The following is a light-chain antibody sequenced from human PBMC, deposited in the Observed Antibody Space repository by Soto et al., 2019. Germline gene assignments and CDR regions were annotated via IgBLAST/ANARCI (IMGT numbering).Light chain of an antibody. CDR3: QSYDSSLSGGV. CDR2: GNS. V-gene: IGLV1-40*01. J-gene: IGLJ3*02. CDR1: SSKIGAGYD. Sequence: QSVLTQPPSVSGAPGQRVTISCSGSSSKIGAGYDVHWYQQLPGTAPKLLIYGNSNRPSGVPDRFSGSNSGTAASLAITGLQAEDEADNCCQSYDSSLSGGVFGGGTKLAAL.